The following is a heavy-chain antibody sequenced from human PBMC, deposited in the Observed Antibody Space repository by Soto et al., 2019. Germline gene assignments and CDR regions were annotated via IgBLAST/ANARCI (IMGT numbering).Heavy chain of an antibody. J-gene: IGHJ6*02. V-gene: IGHV3-7*03. CDR1: GFTFSSYW. Sequence: PGGSLRLSCAASGFTFSSYWMSWVRQAPGKGLEWVANIKQDGSEKYYVDSVKGRFTISRDNAKNSLYLQMNSLRAEDTAVYYCARDRGDFWSGYPPTDYYGMDVWGQGTTVTVSS. D-gene: IGHD3-3*01. CDR3: ARDRGDFWSGYPPTDYYGMDV. CDR2: IKQDGSEK.